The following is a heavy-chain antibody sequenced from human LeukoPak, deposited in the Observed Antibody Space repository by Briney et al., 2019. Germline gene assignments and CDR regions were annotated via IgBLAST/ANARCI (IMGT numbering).Heavy chain of an antibody. V-gene: IGHV4-59*01. D-gene: IGHD2-2*01. CDR2: IYYSGST. Sequence: PSETLSLTCTVSGGSISSYYWSWIRQPPGKGLEWIGYIYYSGSTNYSPSLKSRVTISVDTSKNQFSLKLSSVTAADTAVYYCARVGPAAILDYWGQGTLVTVSS. CDR1: GGSISSYY. CDR3: ARVGPAAILDY. J-gene: IGHJ4*02.